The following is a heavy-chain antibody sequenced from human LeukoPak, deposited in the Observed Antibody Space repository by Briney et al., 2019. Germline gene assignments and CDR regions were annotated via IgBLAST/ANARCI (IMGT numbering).Heavy chain of an antibody. J-gene: IGHJ4*02. V-gene: IGHV1-2*02. CDR1: GYTFTDYY. CDR2: INPTSGDT. Sequence: EASVKVSCKASGYTFTDYYMHWVRQAPGQGPEWMGWINPTSGDTYYAQNLQGRITLTRDTSISTGYMDLSRLRSDDTAMYYCARDRPLGITGTTVDYWGQGTLVTVSS. CDR3: ARDRPLGITGTTVDY. D-gene: IGHD1-20*01.